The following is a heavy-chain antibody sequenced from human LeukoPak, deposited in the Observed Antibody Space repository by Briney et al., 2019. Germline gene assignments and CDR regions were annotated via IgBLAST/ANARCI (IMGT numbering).Heavy chain of an antibody. Sequence: ASVKVSCKASGGTFSSYAISWVRQAPGQGLEWMGWISAYNGNTNYAQKLQGRVTMTTDTSTSTAYMELRSLRSDDTAVYYCARDTDDYVWGSYRGFDYWGQGTLVTVSS. J-gene: IGHJ4*02. CDR2: ISAYNGNT. CDR1: GGTFSSYA. D-gene: IGHD3-16*02. V-gene: IGHV1-18*01. CDR3: ARDTDDYVWGSYRGFDY.